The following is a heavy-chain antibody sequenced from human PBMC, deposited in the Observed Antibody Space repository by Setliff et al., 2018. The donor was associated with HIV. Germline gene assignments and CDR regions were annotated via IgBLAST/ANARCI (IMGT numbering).Heavy chain of an antibody. J-gene: IGHJ1*01. V-gene: IGHV4-31*03. CDR2: VYYTGTA. D-gene: IGHD1-1*01. Sequence: SETLSLTCSVSGVSVSSGGYYWSWIRQHPGKGLEWIGYVYYTGTAYFNPSLKSRITISVDTSKNQFSLKLGLVTAADTAVYYCARGESTTWDLAEYFQHWGHGTLVTVS. CDR3: ARGESTTWDLAEYFQH. CDR1: GVSVSSGGYY.